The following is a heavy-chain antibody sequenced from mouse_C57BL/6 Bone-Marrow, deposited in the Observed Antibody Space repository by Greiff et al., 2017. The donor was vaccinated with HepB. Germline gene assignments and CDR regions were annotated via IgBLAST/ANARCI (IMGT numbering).Heavy chain of an antibody. CDR2: ISSGGDYI. V-gene: IGHV5-9-1*02. J-gene: IGHJ4*01. D-gene: IGHD1-1*01. CDR1: GFTFSSYA. Sequence: EVQLVESGAGLVKPGGSLKLSCAASGFTFSSYAMSWVRQTPEKRLEWVAYISSGGDYIYYADTVKGRFTISRDNARNTLYLQMSSLKSEDTAMYYCTNYGSSYDAMDYWGQGTSVTVSS. CDR3: TNYGSSYDAMDY.